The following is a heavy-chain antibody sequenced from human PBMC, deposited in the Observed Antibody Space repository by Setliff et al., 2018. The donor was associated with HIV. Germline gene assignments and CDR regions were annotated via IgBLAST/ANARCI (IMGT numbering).Heavy chain of an antibody. CDR3: ARGGEERNMITGALDV. V-gene: IGHV1-69*13. Sequence: SVKVSCKASGGTFSIFSITWVRQAPGQGLEWMGGIIPVFGPPNYAEKFQRRLTITADESTNTAYMELRGLKSDDTAVYFCARGGEERNMITGALDVWGQGSLVTVSS. D-gene: IGHD3-16*01. J-gene: IGHJ3*01. CDR1: GGTFSIFS. CDR2: IIPVFGPP.